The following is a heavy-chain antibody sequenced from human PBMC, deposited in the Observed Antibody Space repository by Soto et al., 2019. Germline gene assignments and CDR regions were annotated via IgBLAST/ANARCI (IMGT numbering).Heavy chain of an antibody. V-gene: IGHV1-69*01. CDR2: VSPPFRTS. CDR1: GVSFNNNG. J-gene: IGHJ6*02. CDR3: ASVLYYGSGSYSPYGMDG. Sequence: QVQLVQAGAEVKKPGSSVKVSCKTSGVSFNNNGIGWVRQAPGHGLEWMGGVSPPFRTSNYARKFQGRISITADASTCTVNMELSSLTSEDTAQYYCASVLYYGSGSYSPYGMDGWGQGTTVTVSS. D-gene: IGHD3-10*01.